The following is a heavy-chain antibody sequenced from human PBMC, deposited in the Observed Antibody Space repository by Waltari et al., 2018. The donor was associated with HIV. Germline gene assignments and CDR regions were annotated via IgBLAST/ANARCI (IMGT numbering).Heavy chain of an antibody. Sequence: QVQLVQSGAEVKKPGSSVKVSCKASGGTFSSYAISWVRQAPGQGLEWMGRIIPILGIANYAQKFQGRVTITADKSTSTAYMELSSLRSEDTAVYYCARDLKTTVTTFPNWFDPWGQGTLVTVSS. CDR1: GGTFSSYA. CDR2: IIPILGIA. J-gene: IGHJ5*02. V-gene: IGHV1-69*04. CDR3: ARDLKTTVTTFPNWFDP. D-gene: IGHD4-17*01.